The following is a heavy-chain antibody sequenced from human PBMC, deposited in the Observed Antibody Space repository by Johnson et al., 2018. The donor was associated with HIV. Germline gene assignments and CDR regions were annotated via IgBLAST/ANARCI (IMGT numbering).Heavy chain of an antibody. V-gene: IGHV3-74*02. J-gene: IGHJ3*02. CDR1: GLTITNDY. CDR2: INSDGSST. D-gene: IGHD6-13*01. CDR3: ARVGSSWGRDAFDI. Sequence: VQLVESGGGLVQPGGSLRLSCEASGLTITNDYMSWVRQAPGKGLEWVSRINSDGSSTRYADSVKGRFTISRDNAKNTLYLQMNSLRAEDTAVYYCARVGSSWGRDAFDIWGQGTRVTVSS.